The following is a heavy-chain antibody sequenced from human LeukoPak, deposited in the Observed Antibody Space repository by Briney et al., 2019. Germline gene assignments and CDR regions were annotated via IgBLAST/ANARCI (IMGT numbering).Heavy chain of an antibody. CDR3: ARKDYCSGSNCFVY. V-gene: IGHV4-30-4*01. D-gene: IGHD2-15*01. J-gene: IGHJ4*02. CDR1: GGSISSGDYY. Sequence: SQTLSLTCTVSGGSISSGDYYWSWIRQPPGKGLEWIGYIYYSGSTYYNPSLKSRVTISVDMSKNHFSLKLTSVTAAETAVYYCARKDYCSGSNCFVYWGQGTLVTVSS. CDR2: IYYSGST.